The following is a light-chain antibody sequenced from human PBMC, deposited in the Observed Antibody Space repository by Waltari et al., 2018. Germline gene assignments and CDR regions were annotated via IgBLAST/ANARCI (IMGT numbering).Light chain of an antibody. Sequence: EIVMTQSPATLSVSPGERATLSCGASQSVGSDLAWYQQKPGRAPNLLSQGASTRVTGSPARFSGSGAGTEFTLTISSLQSEDFAVYYCQQYNKWPPYTFGQGTKLEIK. V-gene: IGKV3-15*01. CDR1: QSVGSD. J-gene: IGKJ2*01. CDR2: GAS. CDR3: QQYNKWPPYT.